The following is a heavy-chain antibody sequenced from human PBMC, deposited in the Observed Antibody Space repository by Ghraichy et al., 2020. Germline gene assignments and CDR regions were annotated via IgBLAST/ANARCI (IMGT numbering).Heavy chain of an antibody. V-gene: IGHV3-9*01. CDR2: IYYNGGNT. Sequence: LSLTCAASEFTCDDYAMHWVRQAPGKGLGWVSGIYYNGGNTGYADSVKGRFTISRDNAKNTLYLQMNSLRIEDTALYYCIKETLPGGADYWGQGILVTVSS. D-gene: IGHD3-10*01. CDR1: EFTCDDYA. CDR3: IKETLPGGADY. J-gene: IGHJ4*02.